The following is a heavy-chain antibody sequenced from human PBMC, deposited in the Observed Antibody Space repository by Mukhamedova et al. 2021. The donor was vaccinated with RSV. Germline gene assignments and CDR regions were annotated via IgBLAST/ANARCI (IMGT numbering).Heavy chain of an antibody. V-gene: IGHV3-53*01. CDR2: LYAGGNT. J-gene: IGHJ4*02. D-gene: IGHD1-26*01. Sequence: EWVSVLYAGGNTYYADSVKGRFTISRDNSKNTLYLQMNSLRAEDTAVYYCARGAIVGAIHTTDYWGQGTLVTVSS. CDR3: ARGAIVGAIHTTDY.